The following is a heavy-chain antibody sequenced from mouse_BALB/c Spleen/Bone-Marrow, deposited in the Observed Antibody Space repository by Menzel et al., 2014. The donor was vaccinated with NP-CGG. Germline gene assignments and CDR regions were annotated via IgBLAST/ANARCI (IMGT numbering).Heavy chain of an antibody. CDR3: ARAGGYDGFAY. J-gene: IGHJ3*01. V-gene: IGHV1S81*02. CDR2: INPSNGRA. D-gene: IGHD2-2*01. CDR1: CYTFTSYW. Sequence: QVQLKQSGAELVKPGASVKLSCKASCYTFTSYWMHWVKQRPGQGLERIGEINPSNGRADYNEKFRSKAALTVNRSSSTACMQLSNLTSEDSAVNYCARAGGYDGFAYRGQGTLVAVTA.